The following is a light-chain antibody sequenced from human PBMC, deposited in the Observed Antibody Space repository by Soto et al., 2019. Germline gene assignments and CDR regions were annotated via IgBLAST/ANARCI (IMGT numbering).Light chain of an antibody. Sequence: QSALTQPPSASGSPGQPVTISCPGTSSNVGAYKYVSWYQQYPGKAPKLMIYEVTKRPSGVPDRFSGSKSGNTASLTVSGLQAEDEADYYCTSYVGNDIWVFGGGTKLTVL. J-gene: IGLJ3*02. CDR3: TSYVGNDIWV. CDR1: SSNVGAYKY. CDR2: EVT. V-gene: IGLV2-8*01.